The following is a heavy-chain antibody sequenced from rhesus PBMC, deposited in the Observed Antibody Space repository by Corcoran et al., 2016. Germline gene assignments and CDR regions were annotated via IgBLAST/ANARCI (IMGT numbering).Heavy chain of an antibody. D-gene: IGHD6S26*01. V-gene: IGHV4S7*01. CDR2: IYSSSGNT. CDR1: GGSISGGYG. Sequence: QVQLQESGPGLLKPSETLSLTCAVSGGSISGGYGWGWIRQPPGKGLEWIGSIYSSSGNTSYNPSLNGRVTISTDTSKNQFSLKLSSVTAADTAVYYCARVCSSGWSGGYFDYWGQGVLVTVSS. CDR3: ARVCSSGWSGGYFDY. J-gene: IGHJ4*01.